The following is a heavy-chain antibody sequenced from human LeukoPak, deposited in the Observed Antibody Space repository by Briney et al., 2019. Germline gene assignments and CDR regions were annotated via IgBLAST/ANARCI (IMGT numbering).Heavy chain of an antibody. V-gene: IGHV4-38-2*02. CDR3: ARDLLQLSPFDY. CDR2: IYHSGST. Sequence: SETLFLTCTVSGYSISSGYYWGWIRQPPGKGLEWIGSIYHSGSTYYNPSLKSRVTISVDTSKNQFSLKLSSVTAADTAVYYCARDLLQLSPFDYWGQGTLVTVSS. D-gene: IGHD1-1*01. CDR1: GYSISSGYY. J-gene: IGHJ4*02.